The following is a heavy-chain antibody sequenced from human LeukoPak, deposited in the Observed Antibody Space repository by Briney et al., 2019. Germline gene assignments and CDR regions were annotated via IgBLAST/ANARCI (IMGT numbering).Heavy chain of an antibody. J-gene: IGHJ3*01. D-gene: IGHD2-15*01. V-gene: IGHV3-72*01. CDR2: SRNKANRYTT. CDR3: ARAGYCSGGSCYDAFHV. Sequence: GGSLRLSCAASGFSFSDYYMDWVRQAPGKGLEWVGRSRNKANRYTTEYAASVKGRFTISRDDTQNSLYLQMNSLKTEDTAVFYCARAGYCSGGSCYDAFHVWGRGTMVTVSS. CDR1: GFSFSDYY.